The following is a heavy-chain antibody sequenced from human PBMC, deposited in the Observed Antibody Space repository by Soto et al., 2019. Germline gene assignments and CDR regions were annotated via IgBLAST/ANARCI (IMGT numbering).Heavy chain of an antibody. CDR1: GGSISSSSYY. CDR2: ICYSGST. V-gene: IGHV4-39*01. CDR3: ARRGYYYGSGSYYNFFDY. Sequence: QLQLQESGPGLVKPSETLSLTCTVSGGSISSSSYYWGWIRQPPGKGLEWIGSICYSGSTYYNPSLKSRVTISVDTSKNQFSLKLSSVTAADTAVYYCARRGYYYGSGSYYNFFDYWGQGTLVTVSS. J-gene: IGHJ4*02. D-gene: IGHD3-10*01.